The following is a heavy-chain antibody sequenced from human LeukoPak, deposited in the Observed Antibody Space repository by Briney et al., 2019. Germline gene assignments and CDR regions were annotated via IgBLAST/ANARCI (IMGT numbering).Heavy chain of an antibody. Sequence: GESLKISCKGSGYSFTSYWIGWVRQMPGKGLEWMGIIYPGDSDTRYSPSFQGQVTISADKSISTAYLQWSSLKASDTAMYYCARSSGRIYYYYYYYYMDVWGKGTTVTVSS. V-gene: IGHV5-51*01. CDR2: IYPGDSDT. D-gene: IGHD2/OR15-2a*01. J-gene: IGHJ6*03. CDR3: ARSSGRIYYYYYYYYMDV. CDR1: GYSFTSYW.